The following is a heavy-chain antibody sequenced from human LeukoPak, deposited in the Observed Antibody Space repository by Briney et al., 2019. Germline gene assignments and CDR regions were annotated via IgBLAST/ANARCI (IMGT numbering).Heavy chain of an antibody. J-gene: IGHJ4*02. V-gene: IGHV3-23*01. D-gene: IGHD6-13*01. Sequence: GGSLRLSCAASRFTFDSYAMSWVRQAPGKGLEWVSTFSGSGAFTYYADSVKGRFTISRDNSKNMLYLLMNSLSAEDTAVYYCAKALKAAVYFDYWGQGTLVTVSS. CDR3: AKALKAAVYFDY. CDR1: RFTFDSYA. CDR2: FSGSGAFT.